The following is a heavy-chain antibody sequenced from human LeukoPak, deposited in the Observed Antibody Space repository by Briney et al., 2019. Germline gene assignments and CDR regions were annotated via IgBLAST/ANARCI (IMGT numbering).Heavy chain of an antibody. CDR2: ISYDGSNK. D-gene: IGHD3-10*01. CDR3: ARDRAGSY. J-gene: IGHJ4*02. Sequence: GGSLRLSCAASGFTFRSYGMHWVRQAPGKGLEWVAVISYDGSNKYYADSVKGRFTISRDTSKNTLYLQMSSLRAEDTAVYYCARDRAGSYWGQGTLVIVSS. CDR1: GFTFRSYG. V-gene: IGHV3-30*03.